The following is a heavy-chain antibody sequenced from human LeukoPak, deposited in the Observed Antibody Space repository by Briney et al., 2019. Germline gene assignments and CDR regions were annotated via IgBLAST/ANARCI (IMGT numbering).Heavy chain of an antibody. CDR3: ARVGSYYDMDV. CDR1: GFTVSSKY. CDR2: IERGGST. D-gene: IGHD3-10*01. V-gene: IGHV3-53*01. J-gene: IGHJ6*02. Sequence: GGSLRLSCAASGFTVSSKYMNWVRQAPGKGLEWVSVIERGGSTYYADSVKGRFTVSRDNFQNTLYLQMNSLRAEDTAVYYCARVGSYYDMDVWGQGTTVTVSS.